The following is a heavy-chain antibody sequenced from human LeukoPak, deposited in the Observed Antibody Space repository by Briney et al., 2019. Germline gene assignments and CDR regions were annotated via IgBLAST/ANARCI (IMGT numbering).Heavy chain of an antibody. Sequence: ASVKVSCKASGYTFTGYYMHWVRQAPGQGLEWMGWINPNSGGTNYAQKFQGRVTMTRDTSISTAYMELSRLRSDDTAVYYCARYRGGGSYLHYYYYYMDVWGKGTTVTVSS. CDR3: ARYRGGGSYLHYYYYYMDV. CDR2: INPNSGGT. J-gene: IGHJ6*03. V-gene: IGHV1-2*02. D-gene: IGHD1-26*01. CDR1: GYTFTGYY.